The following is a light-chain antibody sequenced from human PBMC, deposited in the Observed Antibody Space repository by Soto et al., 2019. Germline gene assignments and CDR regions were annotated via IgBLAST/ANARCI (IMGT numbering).Light chain of an antibody. Sequence: DIQMTQSPSPLSASVGDRVYITCRTSQGISSYLNWYQAKPGKAPKLLIYEASTLESGVPSRFSGSGSGTEFTLTISSLQPEDSATYYCQQSYGSTLFTFGPGTRVDI. CDR1: QGISSY. J-gene: IGKJ3*01. CDR3: QQSYGSTLFT. CDR2: EAS. V-gene: IGKV1-39*01.